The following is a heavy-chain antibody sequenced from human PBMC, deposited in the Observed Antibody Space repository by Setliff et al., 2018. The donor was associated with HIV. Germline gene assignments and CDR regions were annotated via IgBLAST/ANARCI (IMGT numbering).Heavy chain of an antibody. CDR1: GYAFTNSY. V-gene: IGHV1-18*01. D-gene: IGHD3-9*01. CDR3: ARVQGATHYDILTGYTLYGLDV. CDR2: ISTYNGNR. Sequence: ASVKVSCKTSGYAFTNSYLHWVRQAPGQGLEWMGWISTYNGNRNYAQKLQDRVTMTTDTSTNTAYMVLTSLRSDDTAVYYCARVQGATHYDILTGYTLYGLDVWGQGTTVTVSS. J-gene: IGHJ6*02.